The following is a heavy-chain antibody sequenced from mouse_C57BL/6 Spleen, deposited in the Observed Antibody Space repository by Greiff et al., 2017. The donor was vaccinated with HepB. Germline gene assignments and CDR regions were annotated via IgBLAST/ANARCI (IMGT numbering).Heavy chain of an antibody. J-gene: IGHJ4*01. CDR1: GYAFSSSW. CDR2: IYPGDGDT. CDR3: ASALLAMDY. Sequence: VQLQQSGPELVKPGASVKISCKASGYAFSSSWMNWVKQSPGKGLEWIGRIYPGDGDTNYNGKFKGKATLTADKSSSTAYMQLSSLTSEDSAVYSCASALLAMDYWGQGTSVTVSS. V-gene: IGHV1-82*01. D-gene: IGHD2-10*01.